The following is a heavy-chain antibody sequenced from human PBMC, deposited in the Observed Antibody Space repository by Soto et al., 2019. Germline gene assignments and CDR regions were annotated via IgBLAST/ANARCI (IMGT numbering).Heavy chain of an antibody. V-gene: IGHV5-10-1*01. CDR1: GYTFTTFW. Sequence: GESLKISCTGFGYTFTTFWISWVRHMPGRGLEWMGRIDPRDSYTNYSPSFQGHVTCSVDKSISTAYLQWGSLKASDTAMYYCARLYCSSSTCDSWFDPWGQVTLVTVSS. CDR2: IDPRDSYT. CDR3: ARLYCSSSTCDSWFDP. J-gene: IGHJ5*02. D-gene: IGHD2-2*01.